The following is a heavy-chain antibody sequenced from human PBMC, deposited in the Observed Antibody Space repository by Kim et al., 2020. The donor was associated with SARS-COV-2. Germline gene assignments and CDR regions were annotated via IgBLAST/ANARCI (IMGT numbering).Heavy chain of an antibody. D-gene: IGHD3-22*01. V-gene: IGHV3-21*01. J-gene: IGHJ4*02. Sequence: SYIYYADSVKGRFTISRDNAKNSLYLQMNSLRAEDTAVYYCAPHSSGYWNYWSQGTLVTVSS. CDR2: SYI. CDR3: APHSSGYWNY.